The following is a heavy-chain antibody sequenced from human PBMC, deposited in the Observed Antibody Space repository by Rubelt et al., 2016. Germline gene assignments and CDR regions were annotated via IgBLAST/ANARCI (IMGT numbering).Heavy chain of an antibody. Sequence: QVQLQQWGAGLLKPSETLSLTCAVYGGSFSGYYWSWIRQPPGKGLEWIGEINHSGSTNYNPSLKSRVTISVDTSKNQCSLRRSSVTAADTAVYYCARVTGGSSDYWGQGTLVTVSS. D-gene: IGHD3-16*01. J-gene: IGHJ4*02. V-gene: IGHV4-34*01. CDR2: INHSGST. CDR1: GGSFSGYY. CDR3: ARVTGGSSDY.